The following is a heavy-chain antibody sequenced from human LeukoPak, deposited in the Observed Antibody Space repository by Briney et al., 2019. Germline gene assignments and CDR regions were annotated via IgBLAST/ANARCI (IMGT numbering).Heavy chain of an antibody. D-gene: IGHD2-15*01. Sequence: GGSLRLSCVASGFTFSNYWMHWVRQPPGKGLVWVSRIYVDGRTTNYADSVKGRFTISRDNSKNTLYLQMNSLRAEDTAVYYCARVGYCSGGSCYPLDYWGQGTLVTVSS. J-gene: IGHJ4*02. V-gene: IGHV3-74*01. CDR2: IYVDGRTT. CDR3: ARVGYCSGGSCYPLDY. CDR1: GFTFSNYW.